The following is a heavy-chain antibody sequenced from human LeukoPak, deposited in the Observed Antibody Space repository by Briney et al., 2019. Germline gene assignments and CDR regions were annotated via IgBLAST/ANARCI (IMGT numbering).Heavy chain of an antibody. V-gene: IGHV4-59*01. Sequence: NPSETLSLTCTVSDDSITMYYWTWIRQPPGKGLEWIGYVDHTGTTNFNPSLNGRVSISRDTSKNFFSLRLRSVTAADTAVYFCARGRVSSSTWYSTYYYFFYMDFWGKGTTVTVSS. J-gene: IGHJ6*03. CDR1: DDSITMYY. CDR2: VDHTGTT. D-gene: IGHD4-11*01. CDR3: ARGRVSSSTWYSTYYYFFYMDF.